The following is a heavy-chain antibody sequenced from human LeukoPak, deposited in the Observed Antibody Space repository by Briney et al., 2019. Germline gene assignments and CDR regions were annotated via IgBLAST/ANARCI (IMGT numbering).Heavy chain of an antibody. CDR2: ISGYNGNT. V-gene: IGHV1-18*01. CDR3: AREISDFWSGYYTDYYFDY. J-gene: IGHJ4*02. Sequence: ASVKVSCKASGYTFSRYGISWVRQAPGQGLEWMGWISGYNGNTNYAQKLQGRVTMTTDTSTSTAYMELRSLRSDDTAVYYCAREISDFWSGYYTDYYFDYWGQGTLVTVSS. D-gene: IGHD3-3*01. CDR1: GYTFSRYG.